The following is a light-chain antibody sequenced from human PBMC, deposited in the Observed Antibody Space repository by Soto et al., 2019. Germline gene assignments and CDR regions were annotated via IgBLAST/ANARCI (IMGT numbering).Light chain of an antibody. CDR3: QQYNNWPPYT. Sequence: EIVMTQSPATLSVSPGERATLSCRASRSVSSNLAWYQQKPGQAPRLLMYGASTRATGIPARFSGSGSGTEFTLTISSLQSEDFAVYYWQQYNNWPPYTFGQGTKLEIK. V-gene: IGKV3-15*01. CDR2: GAS. J-gene: IGKJ2*01. CDR1: RSVSSN.